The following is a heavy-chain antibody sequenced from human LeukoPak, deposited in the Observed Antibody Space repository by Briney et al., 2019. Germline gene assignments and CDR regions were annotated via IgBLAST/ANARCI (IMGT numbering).Heavy chain of an antibody. CDR3: ARVLDTAMGAFDY. D-gene: IGHD5-18*01. Sequence: GGSLRLSCAASGFTFSSYCMSWVRQAPGKGLEWVANIKQDGSEKYYVDSVKGRFTISRDNAKNSLYLQMNSLRAEDTAVYYCARVLDTAMGAFDYWGQGTLVTVSS. J-gene: IGHJ4*02. CDR2: IKQDGSEK. CDR1: GFTFSSYC. V-gene: IGHV3-7*01.